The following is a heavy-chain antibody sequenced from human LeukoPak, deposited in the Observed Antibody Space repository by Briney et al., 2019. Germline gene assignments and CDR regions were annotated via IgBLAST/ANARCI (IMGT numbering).Heavy chain of an antibody. J-gene: IGHJ4*02. D-gene: IGHD2-15*01. CDR2: ISSSGSTI. CDR1: GFTFSSYE. CDR3: ARDLTVGYCSGGSCYPFDY. Sequence: GGSLRLSCAASGFTFSSYEMNWVRQAPGKGLEWVSYISSSGSTIYYADSVKGRFTISGDNAKNSLYLQMNSLRAEDTAVYYCARDLTVGYCSGGSCYPFDYWGQGTLVTVSS. V-gene: IGHV3-48*03.